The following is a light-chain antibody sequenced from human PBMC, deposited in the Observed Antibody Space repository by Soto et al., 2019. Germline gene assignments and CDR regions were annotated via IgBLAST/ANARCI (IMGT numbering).Light chain of an antibody. V-gene: IGKV1-9*01. Sequence: IHLNNSPSSLSASVGDRVTITCRASQGISSYLAWYQQKPGKAPKLLIYAASTLQSGVPSRFSGSGSGTDFTLTISSLQPEDFATYYCQQLNSYPRTFGQGTKVDIK. J-gene: IGKJ1*01. CDR2: AAS. CDR3: QQLNSYPRT. CDR1: QGISSY.